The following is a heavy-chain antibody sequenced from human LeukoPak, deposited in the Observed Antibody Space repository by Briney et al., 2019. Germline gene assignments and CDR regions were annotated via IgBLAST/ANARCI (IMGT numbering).Heavy chain of an antibody. CDR3: AKCWFGELSLGSWFDP. Sequence: GGSLRLSCAASGFTFSSYSMNWVRQAPGKGLEWVSSISSSSGYIYYADSVKGRFTVSRDNTKNSLYLQMNSLRAEDTAVYYCAKCWFGELSLGSWFDPWGQGTLVTVSS. V-gene: IGHV3-21*01. J-gene: IGHJ5*02. CDR2: ISSSSGYI. D-gene: IGHD3-10*01. CDR1: GFTFSSYS.